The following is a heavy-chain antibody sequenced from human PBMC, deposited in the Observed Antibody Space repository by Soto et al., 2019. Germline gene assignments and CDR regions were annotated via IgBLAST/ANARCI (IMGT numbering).Heavy chain of an antibody. Sequence: PXGSLSLSCASSGFTFRNSPMNWVGKAPGKGLEWVSLISNNGGSASHADSVQGRFIISRDNSINTLYLQMNSLRAEDTAIYYCVREVSDWSSHGSFDFWGRGTMVTVS. D-gene: IGHD2-21*02. CDR3: VREVSDWSSHGSFDF. CDR2: ISNNGGSA. CDR1: GFTFRNSP. V-gene: IGHV3-23*01. J-gene: IGHJ3*01.